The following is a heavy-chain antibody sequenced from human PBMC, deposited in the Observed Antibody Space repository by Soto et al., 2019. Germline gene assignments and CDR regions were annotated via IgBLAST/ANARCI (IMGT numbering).Heavy chain of an antibody. CDR1: GGSFSGYY. CDR2: INHSGST. Sequence: PSETLSLTCAVYGGSFSGYYWNWIRQPPGKGLEWIGEINHSGSTNYNPSLKSRVTISVDRSKNQFSLILSSVTAADTAVYYCASAGGLGAVAADYWGQGTLVTVSS. J-gene: IGHJ4*02. D-gene: IGHD6-19*01. V-gene: IGHV4-34*01. CDR3: ASAGGLGAVAADY.